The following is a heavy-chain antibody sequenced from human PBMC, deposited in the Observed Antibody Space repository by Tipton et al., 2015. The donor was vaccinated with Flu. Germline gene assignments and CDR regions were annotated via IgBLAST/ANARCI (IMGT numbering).Heavy chain of an antibody. J-gene: IGHJ4*02. CDR2: INPNSGGT. CDR1: GYTFTGYY. Sequence: QVQLVQSGAEVKKPGASVKVSCKASGYTFTGYYMHWVRQAPGQGLEWMGWINPNSGGTNYAQKFQGRVTMTRDTSISTAYMELSRLRSGDTAVYYWGRDLRRVDTAMVMGGYWGQGTLVTVSS. D-gene: IGHD5-18*01. V-gene: IGHV1-2*02. CDR3: GRDLRRVDTAMVMGGY.